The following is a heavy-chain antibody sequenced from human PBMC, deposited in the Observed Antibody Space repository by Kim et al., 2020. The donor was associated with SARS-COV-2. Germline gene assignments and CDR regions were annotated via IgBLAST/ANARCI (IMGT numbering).Heavy chain of an antibody. J-gene: IGHJ4*02. Sequence: GGSLRLSCAASGFTFSSYSMNWVRQAPGKALEWVSSISSSSSYIYYADSVKGRFTISRDNAKNSLYLQMNSLRAEDTAVYYCARNIYCSSTSCRIFDYWGQGTLVTVSS. CDR2: ISSSSSYI. D-gene: IGHD2-2*01. CDR3: ARNIYCSSTSCRIFDY. CDR1: GFTFSSYS. V-gene: IGHV3-21*01.